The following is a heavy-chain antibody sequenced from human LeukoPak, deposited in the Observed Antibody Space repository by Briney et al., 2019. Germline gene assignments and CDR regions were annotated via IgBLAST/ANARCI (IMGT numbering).Heavy chain of an antibody. V-gene: IGHV4-39*07. CDR2: IKHDGST. CDR1: GGSISSSSHY. J-gene: IGHJ6*03. D-gene: IGHD1-7*01. CDR3: ARAPPYNWNYLKYYYYMDV. Sequence: TSETLSLTCTVSGGSISSSSHYWGWIRQPPGKALEWIGEIKHDGSTKYNSSLKSRVTISVDTSKNQFSLKLNSVTAADTAVYYCARAPPYNWNYLKYYYYMDVWGKGTTVTVSS.